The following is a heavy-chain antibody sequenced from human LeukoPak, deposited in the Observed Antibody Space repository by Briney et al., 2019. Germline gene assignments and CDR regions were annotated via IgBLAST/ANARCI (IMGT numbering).Heavy chain of an antibody. J-gene: IGHJ4*02. CDR3: SRENGAFSPFGY. CDR1: GGSISNTNW. CDR2: ISLTGLT. Sequence: SETLSLTCGVSGGSISNTNWWSWVRQPPGQGLEWIGEISLTGLTHYNPSLESRVTVSLDKSKNQLSLNLTSVTAADTAVYYCSRENGAFSPFGYWGQGILVTVLS. D-gene: IGHD2-8*01. V-gene: IGHV4-4*02.